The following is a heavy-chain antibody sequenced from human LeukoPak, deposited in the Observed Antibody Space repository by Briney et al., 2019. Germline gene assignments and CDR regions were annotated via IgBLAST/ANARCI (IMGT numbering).Heavy chain of an antibody. CDR3: AGDLISGSGSLGY. Sequence: GGSLRLSCAASGFTFSSYWMHWVRQAPGKGLVWVARINTNGRPTQYADSVKGRFTISRDNAKTTLYLQMNSLRDEDTAVYYCAGDLISGSGSLGYWGQGTLVTVSS. CDR2: INTNGRPT. CDR1: GFTFSSYW. J-gene: IGHJ4*02. D-gene: IGHD3-10*01. V-gene: IGHV3-74*01.